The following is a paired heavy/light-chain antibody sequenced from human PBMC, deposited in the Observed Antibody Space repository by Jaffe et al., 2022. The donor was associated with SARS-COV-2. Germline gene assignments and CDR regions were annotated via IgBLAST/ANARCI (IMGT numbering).Light chain of an antibody. J-gene: IGLJ2*01. V-gene: IGLV3-1*01. CDR3: QAWDSSYVV. CDR2: QDS. CDR1: KLGDKY. Sequence: SYELTQPPSVSVSPGQTASITCSGDKLGDKYACWYQQKPGQSPVLVIYQDSKRPSGIPERFSGSNSGNTATLTISGTQAMDEADYYCQAWDSSYVVFGGGTKLTVL.
Heavy chain of an antibody. V-gene: IGHV3-73*01. D-gene: IGHD6-13*01. Sequence: EVQLVESGGGLVQPGGSLKLSCAASGFTFSGSAMHWVRQASGKGLEWVGRIRSKANSYATAYAASVKGRFTISRDDSKNTAYLQMNSLKTEDTAVYYCTRLGVAAAAPGSRDYYGMDVWGQGTTVTVSS. CDR1: GFTFSGSA. CDR3: TRLGVAAAAPGSRDYYGMDV. J-gene: IGHJ6*02. CDR2: IRSKANSYAT.